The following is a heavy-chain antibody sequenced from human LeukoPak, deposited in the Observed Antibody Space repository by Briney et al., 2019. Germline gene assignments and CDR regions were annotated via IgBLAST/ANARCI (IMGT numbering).Heavy chain of an antibody. D-gene: IGHD5-12*01. J-gene: IGHJ5*02. CDR3: ARGESVWLRFSNWFDP. Sequence: GASVKVSCKASGYTFTSYDTNWVRQATGQGLEWMGWMNHNSGNTDYAQKFQGRVTITRNTSISTAYMELSSLRSEDTAVYYCARGESVWLRFSNWFDPWGQGTLVAVSS. CDR2: MNHNSGNT. CDR1: GYTFTSYD. V-gene: IGHV1-8*01.